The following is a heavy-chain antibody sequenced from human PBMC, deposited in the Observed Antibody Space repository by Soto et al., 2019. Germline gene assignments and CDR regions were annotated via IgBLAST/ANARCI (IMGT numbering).Heavy chain of an antibody. CDR2: INPSGGST. Sequence: ASVKVSCKASGYTFTSYYMHWVRQAPGQGLEWMGIINPSGGSTSYAQKFQGRVTMTRDTSTSTVYMELSSLGSEDTAVYYCARTGSSGYYYDARADAFDIWGQGTMVTVSS. CDR3: ARTGSSGYYYDARADAFDI. V-gene: IGHV1-46*01. J-gene: IGHJ3*02. D-gene: IGHD3-22*01. CDR1: GYTFTSYY.